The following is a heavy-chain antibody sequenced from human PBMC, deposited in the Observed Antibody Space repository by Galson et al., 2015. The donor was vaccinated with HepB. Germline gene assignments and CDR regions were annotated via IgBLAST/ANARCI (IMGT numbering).Heavy chain of an antibody. CDR3: ARLTRIAVADEYYYYGMDV. J-gene: IGHJ6*02. Sequence: SVKVSCKASGYTFTSYYMHWVRQAPGQGLEWMGWMNPNSGNTGYAQKFQGRVTMTRNTSISTAYMELSSLRSEDTAVYYCARLTRIAVADEYYYYGMDVWGQGTTVTVSS. D-gene: IGHD6-19*01. CDR2: MNPNSGNT. CDR1: GYTFTSYY. V-gene: IGHV1-8*01.